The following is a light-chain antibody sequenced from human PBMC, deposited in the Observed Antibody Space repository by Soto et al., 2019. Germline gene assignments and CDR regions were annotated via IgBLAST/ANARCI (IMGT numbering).Light chain of an antibody. J-gene: IGLJ1*01. CDR3: SSYTSSSTLVYV. V-gene: IGLV2-14*01. CDR1: SSDVGGYNY. CDR2: DVS. Sequence: QSALPQPASVSGSPGQSITISCTGTSSDVGGYNYVSWYQQHPGKAPKLMIYDVSNRPSGVSNRFSGSKSGNTASLTISGLQAEDEADYYCSSYTSSSTLVYVFGTGTKVTVL.